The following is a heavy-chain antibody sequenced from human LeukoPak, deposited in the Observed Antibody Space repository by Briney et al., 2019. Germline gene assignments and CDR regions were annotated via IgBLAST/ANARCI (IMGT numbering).Heavy chain of an antibody. CDR3: SRGPIELWVHNGMDV. CDR1: GFSVGDHA. J-gene: IGHJ6*02. V-gene: IGHV3-49*04. CDR2: IRSNAYCGTT. Sequence: GGSLRLSCKGSGFSVGDHAMSWVRQAPGQGLECVGFIRSNAYCGTTEYAASVKGRFTISRDDSNNIAYLQMNSLKTEDTAVYYCSRGPIELWVHNGMDVWGQGTTVTVSS. D-gene: IGHD5-18*01.